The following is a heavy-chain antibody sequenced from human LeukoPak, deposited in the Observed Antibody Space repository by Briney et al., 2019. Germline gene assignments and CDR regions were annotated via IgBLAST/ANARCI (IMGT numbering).Heavy chain of an antibody. CDR1: GFTFSDYY. V-gene: IGHV3-11*01. J-gene: IGHJ6*02. CDR3: ARFKVKYCSGGSCFHYYGMDV. CDR2: ISSSGSTI. Sequence: GGSLRLSCAASGFTFSDYYMSWIRQAPGKGLEWVSYISSSGSTIYYADSVKGRFTISRDNAKNSLYLQMNSLRAEDTAVYNCARFKVKYCSGGSCFHYYGMDVWGQGTTVTVSS. D-gene: IGHD2-15*01.